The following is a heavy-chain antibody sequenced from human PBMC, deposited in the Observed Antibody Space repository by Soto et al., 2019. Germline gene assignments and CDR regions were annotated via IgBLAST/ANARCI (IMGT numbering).Heavy chain of an antibody. CDR1: GFTFFTYS. CDR3: ARDRRSGGAPDAFDI. V-gene: IGHV3-21*01. J-gene: IGHJ3*02. Sequence: GGSLRLSCAASGFTFFTYSMNWVRQAPGKGLEWVSSISSSGSYIYCEDSVKGRFTISRDNAKNSLYLQMNSLRAEDTAVYYCARDRRSGGAPDAFDIWGQGTIVTVSS. D-gene: IGHD2-15*01. CDR2: ISSSGSYI.